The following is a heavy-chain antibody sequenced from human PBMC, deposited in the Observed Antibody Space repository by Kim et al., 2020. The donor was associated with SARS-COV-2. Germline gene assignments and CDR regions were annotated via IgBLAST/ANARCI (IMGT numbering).Heavy chain of an antibody. CDR2: TI. V-gene: IGHV3-11*01. J-gene: IGHJ4*02. D-gene: IGHD3-10*01. Sequence: TINSADSVKGRFTITRDNAKNSLYLQMNSLRAEDTAVYYCARGGDSFDYWGQGTLVTVSS. CDR3: ARGGDSFDY.